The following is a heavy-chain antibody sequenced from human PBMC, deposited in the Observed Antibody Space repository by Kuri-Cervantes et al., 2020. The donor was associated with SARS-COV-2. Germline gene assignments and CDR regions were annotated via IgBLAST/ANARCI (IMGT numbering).Heavy chain of an antibody. Sequence: ETLSLTCTVSGGSISSYYWSWIRQPPGKGLEWVSGISGSGGRTYYADSVKGRFTISKDNSENTLYLQMNGLRAEDTAVYYCAKTPGDGDYVVPWAYYYYMDVWGKGTTVTVSS. CDR2: ISGSGGRT. J-gene: IGHJ6*03. V-gene: IGHV3-23*01. CDR1: GGSISSYY. CDR3: AKTPGDGDYVVPWAYYYYMDV. D-gene: IGHD4-17*01.